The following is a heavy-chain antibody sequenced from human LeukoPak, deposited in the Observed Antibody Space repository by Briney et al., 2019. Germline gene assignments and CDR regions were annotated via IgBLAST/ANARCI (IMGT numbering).Heavy chain of an antibody. CDR1: GYTFTSYG. CDR2: IITYNGNT. CDR3: AKTTVTSEEYFYYYMDV. Sequence: ASVKVSCKTSGYTFTSYGLSWVRQAPGQGLEWMGWIITYNGNTYYSQNLQGRVTMTTDPSTSTAYMELRSLRSDDTAVYYCAKTTVTSEEYFYYYMDVWGKGTTVTVSS. V-gene: IGHV1-18*01. D-gene: IGHD4-17*01. J-gene: IGHJ6*03.